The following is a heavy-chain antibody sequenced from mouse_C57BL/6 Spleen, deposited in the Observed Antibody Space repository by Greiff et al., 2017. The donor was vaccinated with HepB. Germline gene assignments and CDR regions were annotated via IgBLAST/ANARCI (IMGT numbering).Heavy chain of an antibody. CDR3: ARASYYYGSSSGGFAY. D-gene: IGHD1-1*01. CDR1: GFTFSSYA. CDR2: ISDGGSYT. J-gene: IGHJ3*01. Sequence: EVKVVESGGGLVKPGGSLKLSCAASGFTFSSYAMSWVRQTPEKRLEWVATISDGGSYTYYPDNVKGRFTISRDNAKNNLYLQMSHLKSEDTAMYYCARASYYYGSSSGGFAYWGQGTLVTVSA. V-gene: IGHV5-4*03.